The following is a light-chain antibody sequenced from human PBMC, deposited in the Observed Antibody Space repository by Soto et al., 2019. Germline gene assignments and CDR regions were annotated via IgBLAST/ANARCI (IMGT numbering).Light chain of an antibody. V-gene: IGKV3-20*01. CDR2: GAS. J-gene: IGKJ2*01. Sequence: EIVLTQSPGTLSLSPGERATLSCRASQSLSSYLAWYQQKPGQAPRLLIYGASSRATGIPDRFSGSGSGTDCNLTISRLEPEDFAVYYCRQYGSSPSYTFGQGTKLEIK. CDR1: QSLSSY. CDR3: RQYGSSPSYT.